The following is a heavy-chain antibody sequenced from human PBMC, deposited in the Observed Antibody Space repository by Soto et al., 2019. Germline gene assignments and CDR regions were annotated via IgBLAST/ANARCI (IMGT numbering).Heavy chain of an antibody. CDR2: IYYSGST. CDR1: GGSISSGDYY. CDR3: ARSMGLPYGMDG. Sequence: QVQLQESGPGLVKPSQTLSLTCTVSGGSISSGDYYWSWIRQPPGKGLEWIGYIYYSGSTYYNPSLKSRVTISVDTAKTQFPPKLSSVPAADTAMYYCARSMGLPYGMDGWGQGTTVTVSS. V-gene: IGHV4-30-4*01. J-gene: IGHJ6*02.